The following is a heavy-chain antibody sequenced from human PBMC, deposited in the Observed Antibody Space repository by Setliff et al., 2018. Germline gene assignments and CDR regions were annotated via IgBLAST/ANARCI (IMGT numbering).Heavy chain of an antibody. D-gene: IGHD3-3*01. CDR2: IVVGSGNT. J-gene: IGHJ5*02. CDR3: AADQPKEWPWFDP. V-gene: IGHV1-58*01. Sequence: SVKVSCKASGFTFTSSAVQWVRQARGQRLEWIGWIVVGSGNTNYAQKFQERVTITRDMSTSTAYMELSSLRSEDTAVYYCAADQPKEWPWFDPWGQGTLVTVSS. CDR1: GFTFTSSA.